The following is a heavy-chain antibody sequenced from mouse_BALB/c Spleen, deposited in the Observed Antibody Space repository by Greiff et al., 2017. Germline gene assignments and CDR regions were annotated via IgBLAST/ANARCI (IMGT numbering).Heavy chain of an antibody. CDR2: ISYSGST. CDR3: AREDGPLFAY. V-gene: IGHV3-2*02. Sequence: DVQLQESGPGLVKPSQSLSLTCTVTGYSITSDYAWNWIRQFPGNKLEWMGYISYSGSTSYNPSLKSRISITRDTSKNQFFLQLNSVTTEDTATYYCAREDGPLFAYWGQGTLVTVSA. D-gene: IGHD2-3*01. J-gene: IGHJ3*01. CDR1: GYSITSDYA.